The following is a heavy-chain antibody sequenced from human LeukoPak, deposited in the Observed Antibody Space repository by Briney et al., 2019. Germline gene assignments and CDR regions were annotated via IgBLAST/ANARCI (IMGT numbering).Heavy chain of an antibody. D-gene: IGHD2-8*01. Sequence: GGSLRLSCVASGFTSSSYRMNWVRQSAEKGLEWIAFIGTTSTVYYADSVKGRFTVSRDDAKNSLYLQMNSLTVEDTAVYYCARRGVDSYYYYMDVWGTGTTVIVSS. J-gene: IGHJ6*03. CDR3: ARRGVDSYYYYMDV. CDR2: IGTTSTV. V-gene: IGHV3-48*01. CDR1: GFTSSSYR.